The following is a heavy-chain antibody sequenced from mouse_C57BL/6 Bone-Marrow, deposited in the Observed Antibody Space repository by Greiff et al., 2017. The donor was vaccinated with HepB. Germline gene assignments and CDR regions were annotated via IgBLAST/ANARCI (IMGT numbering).Heavy chain of an antibody. CDR1: GFTFSSYG. D-gene: IGHD1-1*01. Sequence: VQLKESGGDLVKPGGSLKLSCAASGFTFSSYGMSWVRQTPDKRLEWVATVSSGGSYTYYPDSVKGRFTISRDNAKNTLYLQMSSLKSEDTAMYYCARRSTVRFDYWGQGTTLTVSS. CDR3: ARRSTVRFDY. CDR2: VSSGGSYT. V-gene: IGHV5-6*01. J-gene: IGHJ2*01.